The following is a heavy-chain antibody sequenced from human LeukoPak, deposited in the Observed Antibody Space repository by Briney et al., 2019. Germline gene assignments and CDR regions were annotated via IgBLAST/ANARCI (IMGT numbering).Heavy chain of an antibody. CDR3: ARDLAGYDSSGYGY. D-gene: IGHD3-22*01. V-gene: IGHV3-30*07. J-gene: IGHJ4*02. Sequence: VRFTISRDNSKNTLYLQMNSLRAEDTAVYYCARDLAGYDSSGYGYWGQGTLVTVSS.